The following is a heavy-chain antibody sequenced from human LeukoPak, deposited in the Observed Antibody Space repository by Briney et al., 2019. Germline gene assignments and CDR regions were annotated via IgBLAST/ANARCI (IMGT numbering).Heavy chain of an antibody. CDR3: ARGSDDFWSGYSPSY. V-gene: IGHV1-2*02. J-gene: IGHJ4*02. CDR1: GYTFTGYY. Sequence: GGSLRLSCAASGYTFTGYYMHWVRQAPGQGLEWMGWINPNSGGTNYAQKFQGRVTMTRDTSISTAYMELSRLRSDDTAAYYCARGSDDFWSGYSPSYWGQGTLVTVSS. D-gene: IGHD3-3*01. CDR2: INPNSGGT.